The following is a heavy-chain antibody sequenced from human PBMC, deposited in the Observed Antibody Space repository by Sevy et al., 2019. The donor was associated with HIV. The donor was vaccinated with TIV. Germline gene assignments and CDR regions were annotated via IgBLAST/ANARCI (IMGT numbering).Heavy chain of an antibody. V-gene: IGHV1-2*02. CDR2: INPNSGGT. Sequence: ASVKVSCKASGYTFTGYYIHWVRQAPGQGLEWMGWINPNSGGTYSAKKFQDSVTMTTDTSVNTAYMELRRLRFDDTAVYYCAGMGDYYDSSGYYPLKFWGQGSLVTVSS. CDR3: AGMGDYYDSSGYYPLKF. CDR1: GYTFTGYY. J-gene: IGHJ4*02. D-gene: IGHD3-22*01.